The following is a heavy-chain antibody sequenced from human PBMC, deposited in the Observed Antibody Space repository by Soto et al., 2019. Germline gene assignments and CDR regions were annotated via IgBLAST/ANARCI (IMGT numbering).Heavy chain of an antibody. Sequence: QVQLVESGGGVVQPGRSLRLSCAASGFTFSSYGMHWVRQAPGKGLEWVAVISYDGSNKYYADSVKGRFTISRDNSXXTXYXXMNSLRAEDTAVYYCAKTLYYDILTGFYYYYGMDVWGQGTTVTVSS. CDR1: GFTFSSYG. V-gene: IGHV3-30*18. CDR3: AKTLYYDILTGFYYYYGMDV. J-gene: IGHJ6*02. CDR2: ISYDGSNK. D-gene: IGHD3-9*01.